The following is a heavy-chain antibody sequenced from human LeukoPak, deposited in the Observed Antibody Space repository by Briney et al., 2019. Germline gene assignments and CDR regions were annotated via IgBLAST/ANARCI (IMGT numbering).Heavy chain of an antibody. Sequence: GGSLRLSCVDSGFTFSSYWMSWVRQAPGKGLEWVANIKQDESEKYYVDSVKGRFTISRDNAKNSLYLQMNSLRAEDTAVYYCARAGGGVFDYWGQGTLVTVSS. CDR2: IKQDESEK. V-gene: IGHV3-7*03. D-gene: IGHD3-16*01. CDR1: GFTFSSYW. CDR3: ARAGGGVFDY. J-gene: IGHJ4*02.